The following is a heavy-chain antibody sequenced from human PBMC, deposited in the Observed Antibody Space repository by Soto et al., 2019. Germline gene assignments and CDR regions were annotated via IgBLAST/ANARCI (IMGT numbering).Heavy chain of an antibody. V-gene: IGHV4-31*11. Sequence: SLSLTGAVSGVSISSGGYYWSWIRQHPGKGLEWIGYIYYSGSTYYNPSLKSRVTISVDTSKNQFSLKLSSVTAADTAVYYCARDGCSGGSCYGWFDPWGQGTLVTVYS. CDR3: ARDGCSGGSCYGWFDP. CDR1: GVSISSGGYY. D-gene: IGHD2-15*01. CDR2: IYYSGST. J-gene: IGHJ5*02.